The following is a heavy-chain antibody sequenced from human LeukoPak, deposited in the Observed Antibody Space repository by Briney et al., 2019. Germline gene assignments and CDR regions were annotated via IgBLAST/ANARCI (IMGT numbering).Heavy chain of an antibody. J-gene: IGHJ4*02. CDR2: ISGSGGST. Sequence: GGSLRLSCAASGITFNTYAMSRVRQAPGKGLEWVAAISGSGGSTYYADPVKGRFTISRDNSRNTLYLDMNSLRAEDTAIYYCAKELDGSNWYPCDYWGQGTLVTVSS. V-gene: IGHV3-23*01. D-gene: IGHD6-13*01. CDR1: GITFNTYA. CDR3: AKELDGSNWYPCDY.